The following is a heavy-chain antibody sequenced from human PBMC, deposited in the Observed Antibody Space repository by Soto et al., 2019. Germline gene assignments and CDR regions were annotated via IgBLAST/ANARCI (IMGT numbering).Heavy chain of an antibody. Sequence: GGSLRLSCAASGFTFSSYGMHWVRQAPGKGLEWVAVISYDGSNKYYADSVKGRFTISRDNSKNTLYLQMNSLRAEDTAVYYCAKGLSMIVVVTNFDYWGQGTLVTVSS. CDR2: ISYDGSNK. J-gene: IGHJ4*02. CDR3: AKGLSMIVVVTNFDY. V-gene: IGHV3-30*18. D-gene: IGHD3-22*01. CDR1: GFTFSSYG.